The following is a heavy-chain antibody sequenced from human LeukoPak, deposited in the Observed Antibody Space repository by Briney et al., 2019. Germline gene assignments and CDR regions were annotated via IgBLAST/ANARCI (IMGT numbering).Heavy chain of an antibody. CDR2: INPSGGST. CDR3: ARAGGITGVTIFGVDYYMDV. CDR1: GYTFTNYY. V-gene: IGHV1-46*01. J-gene: IGHJ6*03. Sequence: ASVKVSCKASGYTFTNYYMHWVRQAPGQGLEWMGIINPSGGSTNYAQKFQGRVTMTRDMSTSTAYMELRSLRSDDTAVYYCARAGGITGVTIFGVDYYMDVWGKGTTVTVSS. D-gene: IGHD3-3*01.